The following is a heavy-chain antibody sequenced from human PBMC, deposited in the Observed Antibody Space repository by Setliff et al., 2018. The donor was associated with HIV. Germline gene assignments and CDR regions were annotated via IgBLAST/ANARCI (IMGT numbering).Heavy chain of an antibody. J-gene: IGHJ5*01. CDR3: ARRGVPQQIDLDS. Sequence: ASVKVSCKASGYTFTSYYIHWVRQAPGQGLEWMGRINPSGGSTSYAQKFQGRVTMTRGTSTSTVYMELSSLRSEDTAVYYCARRGVPQQIDLDSWGHGTLVTVSS. V-gene: IGHV1-46*01. CDR2: INPSGGST. D-gene: IGHD3-10*01. CDR1: GYTFTSYY.